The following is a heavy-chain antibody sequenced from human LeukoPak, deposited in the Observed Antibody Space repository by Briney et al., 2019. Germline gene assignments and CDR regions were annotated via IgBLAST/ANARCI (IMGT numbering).Heavy chain of an antibody. CDR3: ARTSGNKVDY. D-gene: IGHD2/OR15-2a*01. V-gene: IGHV4-59*01. CDR2: IYYSGST. Sequence: PSETLSLTCTVSGGSISSYYWSWIRQPPGKGLEWIGYIYYSGSTNYNPSLKSRVTISVDTSKNQFSLKLSSVTAAGTAVYYCARTSGNKVDYWGQGTLVTVSS. CDR1: GGSISSYY. J-gene: IGHJ4*02.